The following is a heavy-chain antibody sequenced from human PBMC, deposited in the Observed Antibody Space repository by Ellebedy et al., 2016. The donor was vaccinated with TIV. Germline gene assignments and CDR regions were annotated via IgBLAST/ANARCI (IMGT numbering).Heavy chain of an antibody. CDR2: ISGSGVSA. CDR1: GFTFSNEA. D-gene: IGHD6-13*01. CDR3: AKGLGGQQLVSEYFQH. Sequence: GGSLRLXXAASGFTFSNEAMSWVRQTPGKGLEWASTISGSGVSAYYADSVKGRFTISRDNSKNTLYVQMDSLRVEDTALYYCAKGLGGQQLVSEYFQHWGQGTLVTVSS. J-gene: IGHJ1*01. V-gene: IGHV3-23*01.